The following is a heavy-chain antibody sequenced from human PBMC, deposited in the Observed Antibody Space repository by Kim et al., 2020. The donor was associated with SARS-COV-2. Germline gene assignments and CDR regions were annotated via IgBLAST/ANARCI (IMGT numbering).Heavy chain of an antibody. CDR3: TRLGTYGYFDI. Sequence: STAYTASLKGRFTVSRDDSNNTAYLKMNSLTTEDTAVYYCTRLGTYGYFDIWGRGTLVTVSS. CDR2: ST. J-gene: IGHJ2*01. V-gene: IGHV3-73*01. D-gene: IGHD7-27*01.